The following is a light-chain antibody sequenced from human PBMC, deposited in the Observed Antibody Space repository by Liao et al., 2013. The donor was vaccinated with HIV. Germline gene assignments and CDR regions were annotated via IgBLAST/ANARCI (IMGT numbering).Light chain of an antibody. CDR1: NLWRKF. V-gene: IGLV3-1*01. J-gene: IGLJ3*02. CDR3: QVWDTTTAS. Sequence: SYDLTQPLSVSVSPGQTASITCSGYNLWRKFVCWYQQQPGQSPRLVIYQNNKRPSGIPERFSASTSGNTATLTVSGAHSLDEADYYCQVWDTTTASFGGGTKLTVL. CDR2: QNN.